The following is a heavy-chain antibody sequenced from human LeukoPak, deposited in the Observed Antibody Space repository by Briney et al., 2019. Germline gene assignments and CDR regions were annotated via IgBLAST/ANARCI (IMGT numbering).Heavy chain of an antibody. Sequence: PGGSLRLSCVASGFTFSDYEMNWVRQAPGKGLEGVSYIRSSGSNIYYADRVQGRFTIYRDNAKNSLYLQMHSLRAEDTAVYYCARGPRDPTGYCARGTCSPTYEVWGHGTLVTVSS. CDR3: ARGPRDPTGYCARGTCSPTYEV. D-gene: IGHD2-2*03. V-gene: IGHV3-48*03. CDR2: IRSSGSNI. CDR1: GFTFSDYE. J-gene: IGHJ4*01.